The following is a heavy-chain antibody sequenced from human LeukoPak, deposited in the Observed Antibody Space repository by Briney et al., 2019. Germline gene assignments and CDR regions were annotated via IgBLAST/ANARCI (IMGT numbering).Heavy chain of an antibody. CDR1: GFTFSSYA. CDR2: ISWNSGSI. J-gene: IGHJ4*02. V-gene: IGHV3-9*01. D-gene: IGHD1-26*01. CDR3: AKVTSGELHFDY. Sequence: GGSLRLSCAASGFTFSSYAMSWVRQAPGKGLEWVSGISWNSGSIGYADSVKGRFTISRDNAKNSLYLQMNSLRAEDTALYYCAKVTSGELHFDYWGQGTLVTVSS.